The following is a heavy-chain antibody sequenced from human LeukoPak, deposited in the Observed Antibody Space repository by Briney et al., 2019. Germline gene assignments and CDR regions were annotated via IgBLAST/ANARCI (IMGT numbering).Heavy chain of an antibody. D-gene: IGHD3-3*01. CDR2: IIPIFGTA. J-gene: IGHJ6*03. V-gene: IGHV1-69*05. Sequence: SVKVSCKASGGTFSSYAISWVRQAPGQGLEWMGGIIPIFGTANYAQKFQGRVTITTDESTSTAYMELSSLRSEDTAVYYRAREGRITIFGVVKKAYYYMDVWGKGTTVTVSS. CDR3: AREGRITIFGVVKKAYYYMDV. CDR1: GGTFSSYA.